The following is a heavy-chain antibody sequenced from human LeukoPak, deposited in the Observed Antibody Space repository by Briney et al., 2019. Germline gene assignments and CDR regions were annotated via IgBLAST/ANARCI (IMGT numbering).Heavy chain of an antibody. CDR3: ARGGNRGGYDFWSGYYLGMYYFDY. CDR1: GFTFSSYA. Sequence: GRSLRPSCAASGFTFSSYAMHWVRQAPGKGLEWVAVISYDGSNKYYADSVKGRFTISRDNSKNTLYLQMNSLRAEDTAVYYCARGGNRGGYDFWSGYYLGMYYFDYWGQGTLVTVSS. J-gene: IGHJ4*02. V-gene: IGHV3-30-3*01. D-gene: IGHD3-3*01. CDR2: ISYDGSNK.